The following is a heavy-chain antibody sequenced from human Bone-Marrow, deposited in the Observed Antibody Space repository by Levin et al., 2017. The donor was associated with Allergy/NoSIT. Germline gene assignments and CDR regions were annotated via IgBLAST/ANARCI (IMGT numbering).Heavy chain of an antibody. J-gene: IGHJ5*02. V-gene: IGHV3-23*01. D-gene: IGHD2-2*02. Sequence: PGESLKISCATSGFTFSSDAMTWVRQAPGKGLEWVSSISSSGGTTYYVDSVKGRFTISRDNSGNTLYLQMNSLRAEDTAIYYCAKDRPDPSCTSDTCYKFLDQLGQGTLVTVSS. CDR1: GFTFSSDA. CDR3: AKDRPDPSCTSDTCYKFLDQ. CDR2: ISSSGGTT.